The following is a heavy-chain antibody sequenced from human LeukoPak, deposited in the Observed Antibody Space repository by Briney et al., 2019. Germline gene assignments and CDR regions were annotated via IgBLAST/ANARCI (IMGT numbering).Heavy chain of an antibody. Sequence: GGSLRLSCAVSGFSFSNFWTSWVRQAPGRGLEWVANIHPEGNEKYHVESVKGRFTISRDNTKNLLFMQMNGRRVENTAVYYYARGDDSSGDHWGQGTLVTVSS. CDR1: GFSFSNFW. J-gene: IGHJ4*02. CDR2: IHPEGNEK. D-gene: IGHD1-1*01. CDR3: ARGDDSSGDH. V-gene: IGHV3-7*04.